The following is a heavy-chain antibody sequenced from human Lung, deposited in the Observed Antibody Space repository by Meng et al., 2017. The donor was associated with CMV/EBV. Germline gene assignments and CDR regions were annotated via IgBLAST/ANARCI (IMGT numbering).Heavy chain of an antibody. J-gene: IGHJ4*02. D-gene: IGHD3-22*01. V-gene: IGHV2-5*02. CDR2: IYWDGDK. CDR3: ARQSYYDDSGYYFDY. CDR1: GFSFSTSGVG. Sequence: QITLKEAGPTLLKPXRTLTLTCTVSGFSFSTSGVGVGWIRQPPGKALEWLALIYWDGDKRYSPSLENRLVITKDTSRNLVVLAMTNMDPVDTATYYCARQSYYDDSGYYFDYWGQGTLVTVSS.